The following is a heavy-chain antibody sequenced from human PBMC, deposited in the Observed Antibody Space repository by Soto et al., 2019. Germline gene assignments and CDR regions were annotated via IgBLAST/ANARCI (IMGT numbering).Heavy chain of an antibody. D-gene: IGHD4-4*01. J-gene: IGHJ5*02. CDR2: INPNSGNT. V-gene: IGHV1-8*01. CDR1: GYTFTSYD. Sequence: ASVKVSCKASGYTFTSYDINWVRQATGQGLEWMGWINPNSGNTGYAQKFQGRVTMTRNTSISTAYMELSSLRSEDTAVYYCARDPAYSNYDNWFDPWGQGTLVTVS. CDR3: ARDPAYSNYDNWFDP.